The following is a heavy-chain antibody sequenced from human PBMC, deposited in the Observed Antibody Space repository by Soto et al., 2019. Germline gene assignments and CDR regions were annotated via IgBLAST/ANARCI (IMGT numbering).Heavy chain of an antibody. D-gene: IGHD1-26*01. CDR1: GFTFSSYA. V-gene: IGHV3-23*01. Sequence: EVQLLESGGGLVQPGGSLRLSCAASGFTFSSYAMSWVRQAPGKGLEWVSGISGSGGSTYYADSVKGRFTISRDNSKNTMYRQMNSLRAEDTAVYYCAKASGRDTGAIDYWGQGTLVTVSS. CDR2: ISGSGGST. J-gene: IGHJ4*02. CDR3: AKASGRDTGAIDY.